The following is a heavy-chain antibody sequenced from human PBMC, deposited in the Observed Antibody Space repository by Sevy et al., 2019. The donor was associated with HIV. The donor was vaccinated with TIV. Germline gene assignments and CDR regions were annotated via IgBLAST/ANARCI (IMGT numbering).Heavy chain of an antibody. D-gene: IGHD6-19*01. CDR1: GFTVSSNY. CDR2: IYAGGTT. J-gene: IGHJ4*02. V-gene: IGHV3-53*01. Sequence: GGSLRLSCAASGFTVSSNYMSWVRQAPGKGLEWVSVIYAGGTTYYADSVKGRFTISRDNSNNTLYLQMNSLRADDTAVYFCAGDSSSDSLSSFDFWGQGTLVTVSS. CDR3: AGDSSSDSLSSFDF.